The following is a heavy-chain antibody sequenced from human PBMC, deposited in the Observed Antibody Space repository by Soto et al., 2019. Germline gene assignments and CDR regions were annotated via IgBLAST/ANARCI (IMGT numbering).Heavy chain of an antibody. J-gene: IGHJ4*02. CDR2: INPNSGNT. CDR1: GYTFTVYY. CDR3: ARDMGFGLSDY. D-gene: IGHD3-10*01. Sequence: ASVKVSCKASGYTFTVYYMHWVRQAPGQGLEWMGWINPNSGNTKYSQKFQGRVTITRDTSASTVYMELSSLRSEDTAVYYCARDMGFGLSDYWGQGTLVTVSS. V-gene: IGHV1-2*02.